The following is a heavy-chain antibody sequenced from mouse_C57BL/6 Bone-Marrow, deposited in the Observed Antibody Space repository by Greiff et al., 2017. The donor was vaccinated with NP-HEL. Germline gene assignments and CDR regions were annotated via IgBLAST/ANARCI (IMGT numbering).Heavy chain of an antibody. D-gene: IGHD2-4*01. CDR3: ARSDDYGNWYFDV. CDR2: LSYSGST. Sequence: EVKLEESGPGLAKPSQTLSLTCSVTGYSITSDYWNWIRKFPGNKLEYMGYLSYSGSTYYNPSLKSRISITRDTFKNQYYLQLNSVTTEDTATYYCARSDDYGNWYFDVWGTGTTVTVSS. V-gene: IGHV3-8*01. J-gene: IGHJ1*03. CDR1: GYSITSDY.